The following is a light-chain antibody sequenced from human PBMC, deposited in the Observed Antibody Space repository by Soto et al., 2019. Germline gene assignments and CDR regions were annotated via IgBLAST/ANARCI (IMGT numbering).Light chain of an antibody. CDR3: HQYYSPPPWT. CDR2: WAS. J-gene: IGKJ1*01. CDR1: QSVLYSSNNKNY. Sequence: DIVMTQSPDSLAVSLGERATINCKSSQSVLYSSNNKNYLTWYQQKPGQPPKLLISWASTRESGVPDRFSGSGSGPDFTLTISSLQAEDVAIYYCHQYYSPPPWTFGQGTKVEIK. V-gene: IGKV4-1*01.